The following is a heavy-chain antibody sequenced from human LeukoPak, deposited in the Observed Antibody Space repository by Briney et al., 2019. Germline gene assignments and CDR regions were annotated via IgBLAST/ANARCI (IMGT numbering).Heavy chain of an antibody. CDR3: AKAIQTPWIEYYYDSSGYARY. V-gene: IGHV3-23*01. D-gene: IGHD3-22*01. CDR2: ISGSGGST. J-gene: IGHJ4*02. CDR1: GHTFSSYA. Sequence: GGSLRLSRAASGHTFSSYAMSWVCQAPGKGLEWGSAISGSGGSTYYADSVKGRFTISRDNSKNTLYLQMNSLRAEDTAVYYCAKAIQTPWIEYYYDSSGYARYWGQGTLVTVSS.